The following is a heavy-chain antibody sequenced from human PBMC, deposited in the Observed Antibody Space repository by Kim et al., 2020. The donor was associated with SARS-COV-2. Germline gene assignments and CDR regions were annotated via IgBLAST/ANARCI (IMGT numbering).Heavy chain of an antibody. V-gene: IGHV3-30*04. CDR3: ARAPRRTYYYDSSGYPTVRKVRDFDY. D-gene: IGHD3-22*01. Sequence: GGSLRLSCAASGFTFSSYAMHWVRQAPGKGLEWVAVISYDGSNRYYADSVKGRFTISRDNSKNTLYLQMNSLRAEDTAVYYCARAPRRTYYYDSSGYPTVRKVRDFDYWGQGTLVTVSS. J-gene: IGHJ4*02. CDR1: GFTFSSYA. CDR2: ISYDGSNR.